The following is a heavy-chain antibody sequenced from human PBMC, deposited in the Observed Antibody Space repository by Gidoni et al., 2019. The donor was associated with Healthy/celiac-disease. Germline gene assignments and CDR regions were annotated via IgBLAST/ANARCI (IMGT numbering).Heavy chain of an antibody. CDR2: IYYSGST. CDR3: ARSDMLRLGELSPDY. D-gene: IGHD3-16*02. V-gene: IGHV4-39*07. J-gene: IGHJ4*02. Sequence: QLQLQESGPGLVKPSETLSPTCTVSGGSISSSSYYWGWIRHPPGKGLEWIGSIYYSGSTYYNPSLKSRVTISVDTSKNQFSLKLSSVTAADTAVYYCARSDMLRLGELSPDYWGQGTLVTVSS. CDR1: GGSISSSSYY.